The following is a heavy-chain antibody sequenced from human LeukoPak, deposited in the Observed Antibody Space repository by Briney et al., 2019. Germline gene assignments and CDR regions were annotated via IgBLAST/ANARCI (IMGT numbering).Heavy chain of an antibody. V-gene: IGHV3-23*01. CDR2: ISGSGGST. D-gene: IGHD2-2*01. CDR1: GFTFSSYA. CDR3: ARVCSSTSCFPRYYYYGMDV. Sequence: PPGGSLRLSCVASGFTFSSYAMGWVRQAPGKGLEWVSSISGSGGSTYYADSVKGRFTISRDTSKNTLYLQMNSLRAEDTAVYYCARVCSSTSCFPRYYYYGMDVWGQGTTVTVSS. J-gene: IGHJ6*02.